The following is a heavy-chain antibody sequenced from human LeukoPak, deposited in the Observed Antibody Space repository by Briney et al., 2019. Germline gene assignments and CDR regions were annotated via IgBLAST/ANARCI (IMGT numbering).Heavy chain of an antibody. Sequence: PGGSLRLSCAAPGFTFSSYWMHWVRQAPGKGLVWVSRINGDGSSTSYADSVKGRFTISRDNAKNTLYLQMNSLRAEDTAVYYCARVRLYGSGRFDYWGQGTLVTVSS. V-gene: IGHV3-74*01. CDR1: GFTFSSYW. CDR3: ARVRLYGSGRFDY. D-gene: IGHD3-10*01. CDR2: INGDGSST. J-gene: IGHJ4*02.